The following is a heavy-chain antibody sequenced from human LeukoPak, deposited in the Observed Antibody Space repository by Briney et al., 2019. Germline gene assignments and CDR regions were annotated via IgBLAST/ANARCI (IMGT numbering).Heavy chain of an antibody. J-gene: IGHJ4*02. D-gene: IGHD6-19*01. CDR3: ARGLVGSGLTYYFDY. CDR1: GGSISSYY. V-gene: IGHV4-59*12. CDR2: IYYSGST. Sequence: PSETLSLTCTVSGGSISSYYWSWIRQPPGKGLEWIGYIYYSGSTNYNPSLKSRVTISVDTSKNQFSLKLNSVTAADTAVYYCARGLVGSGLTYYFDYWGQGTLVTVSS.